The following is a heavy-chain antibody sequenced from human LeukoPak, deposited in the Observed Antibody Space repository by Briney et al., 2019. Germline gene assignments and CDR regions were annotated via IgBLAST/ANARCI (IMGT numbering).Heavy chain of an antibody. CDR2: IYHSGST. D-gene: IGHD6-19*01. J-gene: IGHJ4*02. CDR3: ARVGLAVAYDY. CDR1: GYSISSGYY. V-gene: IGHV4-38-2*02. Sequence: SETLSLTCTVSGYSISSGYYWGWIRQPPGKGLEWIGSIYHSGSTYYNPSLKSRVTISVDTSKNQFSLKLSSVTAADTAVYYCARVGLAVAYDYWGQGTLVTVSS.